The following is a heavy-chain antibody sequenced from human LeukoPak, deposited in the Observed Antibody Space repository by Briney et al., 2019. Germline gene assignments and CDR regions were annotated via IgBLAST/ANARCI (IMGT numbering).Heavy chain of an antibody. D-gene: IGHD6-19*01. Sequence: GGSLRLSCAVSGFTFSNSWMNWVRQAPGKGLEWVADIKQDGSEKYYVDSVKGRFTISRDNAKNSLYLQMNSLRAEDTAVYYCAKIAVAGTLDYWGQGTLVTVSS. CDR1: GFTFSNSW. CDR2: IKQDGSEK. V-gene: IGHV3-7*03. J-gene: IGHJ4*02. CDR3: AKIAVAGTLDY.